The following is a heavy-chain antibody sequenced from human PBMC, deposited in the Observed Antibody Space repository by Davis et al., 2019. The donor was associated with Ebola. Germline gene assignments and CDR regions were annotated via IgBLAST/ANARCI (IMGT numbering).Heavy chain of an antibody. CDR1: GGSISSYY. CDR3: ARGGPLAYVWGSYRLNWFDP. CDR2: IYYSGST. D-gene: IGHD3-16*02. J-gene: IGHJ5*02. Sequence: GSLRLSCTVSGGSISSYYWSWIRQPPGKGLEWIGYIYYSGSTNYNPSLKSRVTISVDTSKNQFSLKLSSVTAADTAVYYCARGGPLAYVWGSYRLNWFDPWGQGTLVTVSS. V-gene: IGHV4-59*12.